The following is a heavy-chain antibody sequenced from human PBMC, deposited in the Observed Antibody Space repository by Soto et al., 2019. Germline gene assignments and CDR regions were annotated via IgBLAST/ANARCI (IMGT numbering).Heavy chain of an antibody. D-gene: IGHD3-10*01. J-gene: IGHJ5*02. CDR1: GFTFNTYD. Sequence: EVQLVESGGALVQPGGSLRLSCVASGFTFNTYDMHWVRQVTGKGLEWVSAIGTLRDTYYTASVKGRFTISRDNARNSVSLQMNSLRAGDTAVYFCARGRSNDFGSSPPPTFGPRGQGTLVTVSS. V-gene: IGHV3-13*01. CDR3: ARGRSNDFGSSPPPTFGP. CDR2: IGTLRDT.